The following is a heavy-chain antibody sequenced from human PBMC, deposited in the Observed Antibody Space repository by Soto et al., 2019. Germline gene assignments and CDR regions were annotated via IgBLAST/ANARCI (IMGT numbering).Heavy chain of an antibody. CDR2: ISGSGGST. V-gene: IGHV3-23*01. Sequence: PGGSLRLSCAASGFTFSSYAMSWVRQAPGKGLEWVSAISGSGGSTYYADSVKGRFTISRDNSKNTLYLQMNSLRAEDTAVYYCAKGGPSIAARRGNWFDPWGQGTLVTVSS. CDR1: GFTFSSYA. J-gene: IGHJ5*02. CDR3: AKGGPSIAARRGNWFDP. D-gene: IGHD6-6*01.